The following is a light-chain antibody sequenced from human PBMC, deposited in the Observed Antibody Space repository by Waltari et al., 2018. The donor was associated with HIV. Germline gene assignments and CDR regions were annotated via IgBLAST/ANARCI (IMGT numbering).Light chain of an antibody. CDR1: QNIGNS. CDR3: QQFDTYYP. J-gene: IGKJ2*01. Sequence: DIRMTQSPSTLSASIGDRVTITCRASQNIGNSLAWYQQKPGQAPKLLISLASSLERGVQIRFSVSGSGSEFTLTISSLQNEDFATYYCQQFDTYYPFGPGTRLE. CDR2: LAS. V-gene: IGKV1-5*03.